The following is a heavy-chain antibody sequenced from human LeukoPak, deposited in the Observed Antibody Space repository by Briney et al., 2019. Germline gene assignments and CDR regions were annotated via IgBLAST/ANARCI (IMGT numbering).Heavy chain of an antibody. CDR1: GYTVSSYG. CDR3: VIQVRSQLQLVRFDY. D-gene: IGHD6-13*01. Sequence: GASVKVSCKASGYTVSSYGVSWVGQAPGQGLEWMGWISPSNGKTDYAQNLQGRVTMTTDTSTSTAYMELRSLRSDDSAVYYCVIQVRSQLQLVRFDYWGQGTLVTVSS. CDR2: ISPSNGKT. J-gene: IGHJ4*02. V-gene: IGHV1-18*01.